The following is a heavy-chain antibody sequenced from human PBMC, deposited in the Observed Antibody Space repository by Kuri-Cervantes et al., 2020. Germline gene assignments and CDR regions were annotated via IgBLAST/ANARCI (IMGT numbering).Heavy chain of an antibody. CDR1: GGSFSGYY. D-gene: IGHD7-27*01. V-gene: IGHV4-34*01. J-gene: IGHJ6*03. CDR3: AGVNWGFAYYYMDV. Sequence: SQTLSLTCAVYGGSFSGYYWSWIRQPPGKGLEWIGSIYYSGSTYYNPSLKSRVTISVDTSKNQFSLKLSSVTAADTAVYYCAGVNWGFAYYYMDVWGKGTTVTVSS. CDR2: IYYSGST.